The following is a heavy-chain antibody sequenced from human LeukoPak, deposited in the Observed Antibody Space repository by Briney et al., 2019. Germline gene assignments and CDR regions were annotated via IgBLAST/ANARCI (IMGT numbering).Heavy chain of an antibody. CDR3: ARERRGQLGLFY. Sequence: SETLSLTCAVYGGSFSGYYWSWIRQPPGKGLEWIGEINHSGSTNYNPSLKSRVTISVDTSKNQFSLKLSSVTAADTAVYYCARERRGQLGLFYWGQGTLATVSS. V-gene: IGHV4-34*01. J-gene: IGHJ4*02. CDR2: INHSGST. D-gene: IGHD6-6*01. CDR1: GGSFSGYY.